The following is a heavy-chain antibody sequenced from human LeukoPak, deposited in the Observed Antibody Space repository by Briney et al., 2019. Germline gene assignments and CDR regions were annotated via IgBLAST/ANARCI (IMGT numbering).Heavy chain of an antibody. CDR1: GGTFSSYA. J-gene: IGHJ6*03. D-gene: IGHD5-24*01. CDR3: ARVGDGYNYYYYMDV. V-gene: IGHV1-69*05. Sequence: AASVTVSCTASGGTFSSYAISWVRQAPGQGLEWMGGIIPIFGTANYAQKFQGRVTITTDESTSTAYMELSSLRSEDTAVYYCARVGDGYNYYYYMDVWGKGTTVTVSS. CDR2: IIPIFGTA.